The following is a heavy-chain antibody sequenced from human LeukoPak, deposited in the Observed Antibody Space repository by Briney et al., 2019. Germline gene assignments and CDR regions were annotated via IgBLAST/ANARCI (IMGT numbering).Heavy chain of an antibody. CDR3: ARSRGAGPGAYFDY. Sequence: GGSLRLSRAASGFTFSDEYMSWIRQAPGKGLEXXXYISNSGSYTNYADSVKGRFTXSRDNAKNSLFLQMNSLRAEDTAVYYCARSRGAGPGAYFDYWGQGTPVTVSS. CDR1: GFTFSDEY. CDR2: ISNSGSYT. V-gene: IGHV3-11*03. D-gene: IGHD6-19*01. J-gene: IGHJ4*02.